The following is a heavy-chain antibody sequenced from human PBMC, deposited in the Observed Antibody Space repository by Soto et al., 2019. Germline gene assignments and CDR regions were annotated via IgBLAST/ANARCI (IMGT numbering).Heavy chain of an antibody. D-gene: IGHD6-6*01. CDR3: ASQTGIAARPRPFDY. J-gene: IGHJ4*02. CDR2: INHSGST. V-gene: IGHV4-34*01. CDR1: GGSFSGYY. Sequence: SETLSLTCAVYGGSFSGYYWSWIRQPPGKGLEWIGEINHSGSTNYNPSLKSRVTISVDTSKNQFSLKLSSVTAADTAVYYCASQTGIAARPRPFDYWGQGTLVTVSS.